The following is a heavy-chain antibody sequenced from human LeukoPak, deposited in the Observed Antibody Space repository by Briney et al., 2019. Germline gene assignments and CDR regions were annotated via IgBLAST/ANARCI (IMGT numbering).Heavy chain of an antibody. CDR3: ARAPGLTDAFDI. J-gene: IGHJ3*02. Sequence: ASVKVSCKASGYTFTGYYMHWVRQAPGQGLEWMGWINPNRGGTNYAQKFQGRVTMTRDTSISTAYMELSRLRSDDTAVYYCARAPGLTDAFDIWGQGTMVTVSS. D-gene: IGHD2-8*01. CDR2: INPNRGGT. CDR1: GYTFTGYY. V-gene: IGHV1-2*02.